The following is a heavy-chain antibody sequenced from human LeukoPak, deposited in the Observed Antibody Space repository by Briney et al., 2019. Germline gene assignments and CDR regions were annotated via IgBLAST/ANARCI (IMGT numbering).Heavy chain of an antibody. J-gene: IGHJ4*02. V-gene: IGHV1-2*02. D-gene: IGHD3-10*01. CDR1: GSTFTGYY. CDR2: INPSSGGT. Sequence: GASVKVSCKASGSTFTGYYMHWVRQAPGQGREWMGWINPSSGGTSYGQKFKGRVTVTRDTSVSTAYLELTSLGPDDTAVYYCARERVVRGAFFDYWGQGTLVTVSS. CDR3: ARERVVRGAFFDY.